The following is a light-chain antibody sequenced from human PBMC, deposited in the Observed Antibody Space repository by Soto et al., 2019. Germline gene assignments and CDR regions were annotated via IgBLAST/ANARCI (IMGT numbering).Light chain of an antibody. CDR1: QGIGSW. V-gene: IGKV1-12*01. Sequence: IQVTQYPSSVSASVGDTVAITCRASQGIGSWLAWYHQIPGKAPKLLIYSASSLQSGTPSRFTGRGSGAAFTLTITNLQPEDVGVYHCQQASSFPLTFGGGTKVDI. CDR2: SAS. CDR3: QQASSFPLT. J-gene: IGKJ4*01.